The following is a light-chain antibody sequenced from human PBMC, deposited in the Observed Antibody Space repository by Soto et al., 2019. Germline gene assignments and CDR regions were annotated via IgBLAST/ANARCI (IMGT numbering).Light chain of an antibody. CDR1: QSGANSY. J-gene: IGKJ1*01. CDR2: GAS. CDR3: QQYGSSSWT. V-gene: IGKV3-20*01. Sequence: DIGMAQSRVTLTVTPGERAALSFRASQSGANSYLAWYQQKPGQAPRLLIFGASTRATGIPARFSGSGSGTDFTLTISSLEPEDFAVYYCQQYGSSSWTFGQRTKVDI.